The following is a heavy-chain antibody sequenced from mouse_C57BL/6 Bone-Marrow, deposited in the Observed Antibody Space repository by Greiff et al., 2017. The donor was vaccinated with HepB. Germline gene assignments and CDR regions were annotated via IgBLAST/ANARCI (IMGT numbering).Heavy chain of an antibody. V-gene: IGHV5-17*01. CDR1: GFTFSDYG. Sequence: EVNVVESGGGLVKPGGSLKLSCAASGFTFSDYGMHWVRQAPEKGLEWVAYISSGSSTIYYADTVKGRFTISRDNAKNTLFLQMTSLRSEDTAMYYCARRYYYGSSPFAYWGQGTLVTVSA. CDR3: ARRYYYGSSPFAY. D-gene: IGHD1-1*01. J-gene: IGHJ3*01. CDR2: ISSGSSTI.